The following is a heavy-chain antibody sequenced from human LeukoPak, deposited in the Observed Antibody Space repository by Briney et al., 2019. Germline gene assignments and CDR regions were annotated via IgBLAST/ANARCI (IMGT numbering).Heavy chain of an antibody. CDR1: GFTFSSYA. V-gene: IGHV3-23*01. CDR2: ISGSGGST. J-gene: IGHJ1*01. D-gene: IGHD2-21*01. CDR3: AKDPAYCGGDCYGYFQH. Sequence: GGSLRLSCAASGFTFSSYAMSWVRQAPGKGLEWVSAISGSGGSTYYADSVKGRFTISRDNSKNTLYLQMNSLRAEDTAVYYCAKDPAYCGGDCYGYFQHWGQGTLVTVSS.